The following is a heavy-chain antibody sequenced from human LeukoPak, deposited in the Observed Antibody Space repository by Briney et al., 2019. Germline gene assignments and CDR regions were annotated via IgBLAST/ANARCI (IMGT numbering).Heavy chain of an antibody. CDR3: VRHRYHGSDFDY. CDR2: LYYSGST. J-gene: IGHJ4*02. V-gene: IGHV4-39*01. Sequence: SETLSLTCAVSGGSIRIFSYYWGWIRQPPGKGLEWIGSLYYSGSTYYNPSLKSRITISVDTSKNQFFLKLSSVTAADTAVYYCVRHRYHGSDFDYWGQGTLVTVSS. D-gene: IGHD1-14*01. CDR1: GGSIRIFSYY.